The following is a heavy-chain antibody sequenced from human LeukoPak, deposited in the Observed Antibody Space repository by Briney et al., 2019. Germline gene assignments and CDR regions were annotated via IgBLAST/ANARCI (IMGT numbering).Heavy chain of an antibody. CDR1: GDSINNSY. D-gene: IGHD3-10*01. CDR2: VSASGST. CDR3: ARLRDYGSGTFYNDY. V-gene: IGHV4-4*07. Sequence: SETLSLTCTVSGDSINNSYWTWIRQPVGNAMQWIGRVSASGSTSYNPSLKSRVTISVDTSKNQFSLKLSSVTAADTAVYYCARLRDYGSGTFYNDYWGQGTLVTVSS. J-gene: IGHJ4*02.